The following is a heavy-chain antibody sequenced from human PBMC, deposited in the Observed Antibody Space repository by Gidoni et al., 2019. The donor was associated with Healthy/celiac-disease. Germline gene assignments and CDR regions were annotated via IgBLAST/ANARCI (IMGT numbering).Heavy chain of an antibody. J-gene: IGHJ4*02. V-gene: IGHV3-23*01. CDR3: AKLYYDFWSGYSHFDY. Sequence: EVQLLESGGGLVQPGGSLRLSCAASGFTFSSYAMSWVRQAPGKGLEWVSAISGSGGSTYYADSVKGRFTISRDNSKNTLYLQMNSLRAEDTAVYYCAKLYYDFWSGYSHFDYWGQGTLVTVSS. CDR2: ISGSGGST. CDR1: GFTFSSYA. D-gene: IGHD3-3*01.